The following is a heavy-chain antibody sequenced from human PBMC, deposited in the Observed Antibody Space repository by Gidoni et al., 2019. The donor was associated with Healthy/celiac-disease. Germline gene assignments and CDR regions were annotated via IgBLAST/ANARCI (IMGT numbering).Heavy chain of an antibody. Sequence: QVQLQQWGAGLLKPSETLSLTCTVYGGSFSGYYWIWIRQPPGKGLEWIGEINHSGSTNYNPSLKSRVTISVDTSKNQFSLKLSSVTAADTAVYYCASPYRNFDYWGQGTLVTVSS. CDR2: INHSGST. V-gene: IGHV4-34*01. J-gene: IGHJ4*02. CDR1: GGSFSGYY. CDR3: ASPYRNFDY. D-gene: IGHD1-26*01.